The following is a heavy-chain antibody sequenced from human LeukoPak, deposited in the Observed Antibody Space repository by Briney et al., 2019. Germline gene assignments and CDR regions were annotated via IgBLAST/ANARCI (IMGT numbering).Heavy chain of an antibody. CDR2: IRHNGGQ. Sequence: PGGSLRLSCAASGFIFSSYGFHWVRQAPGKGLAWVAFIRHNGGQYYVDSVKGRFTISRDNSRNTLYLQMDSLRADDTALYFCARGMVTKFDCWGQGSLVTVSS. CDR3: ARGMVTKFDC. D-gene: IGHD5-18*01. CDR1: GFIFSSYG. J-gene: IGHJ4*02. V-gene: IGHV3-30*02.